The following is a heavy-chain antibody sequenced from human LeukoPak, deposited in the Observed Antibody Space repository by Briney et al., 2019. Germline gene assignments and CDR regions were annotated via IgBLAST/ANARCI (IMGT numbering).Heavy chain of an antibody. D-gene: IGHD1-26*01. CDR1: GGSISSYR. J-gene: IGHJ4*02. CDR2: ILTSGST. Sequence: PSETLSLTCTVSGGSISSYRWSWVRQPPGKGLEWIGYILTSGSTNYNPSLKSRVSISVDTSKNQFSLKLSSVTAEDTAVYYCARVRVSGSYLYYFDNWGQGTLVTVSS. V-gene: IGHV4-4*09. CDR3: ARVRVSGSYLYYFDN.